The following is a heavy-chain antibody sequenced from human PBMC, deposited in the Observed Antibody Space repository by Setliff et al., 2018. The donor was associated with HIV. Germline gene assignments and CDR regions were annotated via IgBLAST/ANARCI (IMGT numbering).Heavy chain of an antibody. J-gene: IGHJ6*02. D-gene: IGHD2-15*01. CDR1: GFTFGDYA. CDR3: TRDYCSGGSCYSDYYYYYGMDV. V-gene: IGHV3-49*04. Sequence: SLRLSCTASGFTFGDYAMSWVRQAPGKGLEWVGFIRSKAYGGTTEYAASVKGRFTISRDDSKSIAYLQMNSLKTEDTAVYYCTRDYCSGGSCYSDYYYYYGMDVWGQGTTVTVSS. CDR2: IRSKAYGGTT.